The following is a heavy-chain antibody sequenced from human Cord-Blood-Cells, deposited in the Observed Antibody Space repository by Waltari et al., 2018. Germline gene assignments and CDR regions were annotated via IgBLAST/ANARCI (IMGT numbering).Heavy chain of an antibody. CDR3: ARDSDDSSGYYYDY. Sequence: QVQLQESGPGLVKPSQTLSLTCTVSGGSISSGGYYWSWIRQHPGKGLEWIGYIYYSGSTYSNPSLKSRVTISVDTSKNQFSLKLSSVTAADTAVYYCARDSDDSSGYYYDYWGQGTLVTVSS. CDR1: GGSISSGGYY. D-gene: IGHD3-22*01. J-gene: IGHJ4*02. V-gene: IGHV4-31*03. CDR2: IYYSGST.